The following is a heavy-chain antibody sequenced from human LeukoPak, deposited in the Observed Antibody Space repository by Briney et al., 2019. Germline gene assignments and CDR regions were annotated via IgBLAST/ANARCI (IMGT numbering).Heavy chain of an antibody. CDR2: ISAYNGNT. V-gene: IGHV1-18*01. Sequence: GASVKVSCKASGYTFTSYGISWVRQAPGQGLEWMGWISAYNGNTNYAQKLQGRVTMTTDTSTSTAYMELRSLRSDDTAVYYCARVPEDDWLWGGPNWFDPWGQGTLVTVSS. CDR1: GYTFTSYG. D-gene: IGHD3-9*01. J-gene: IGHJ5*02. CDR3: ARVPEDDWLWGGPNWFDP.